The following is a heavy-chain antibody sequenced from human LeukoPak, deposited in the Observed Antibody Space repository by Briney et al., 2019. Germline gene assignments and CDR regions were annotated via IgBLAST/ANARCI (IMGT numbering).Heavy chain of an antibody. Sequence: GGSLRLSCAASGFTFDDYGMSWVRQAPGKGLEWVSGINWNGGSTGYADSVKGRFTISRDNSKNTLYLQMNSLRAEDTAVYYCARASYDFWSGSLSYYMDVWGKGTTVTVSS. V-gene: IGHV3-20*04. CDR1: GFTFDDYG. CDR3: ARASYDFWSGSLSYYMDV. J-gene: IGHJ6*03. D-gene: IGHD3-3*01. CDR2: INWNGGST.